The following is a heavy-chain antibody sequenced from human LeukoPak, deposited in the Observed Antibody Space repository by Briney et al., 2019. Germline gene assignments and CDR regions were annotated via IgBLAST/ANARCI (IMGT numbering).Heavy chain of an antibody. CDR3: ARRAYGDDSFDY. CDR1: GFTFRSYS. CDR2: ITSGSSPI. Sequence: GGSLRLSCAASGFTFRSYSMNWARQAPGKGLEWVSYITSGSSPIYYADSVKGRFTISRDNAKNSLYLQMNSLRDEDTAVYYCARRAYGDDSFDYWGQGTLVTVSS. J-gene: IGHJ4*02. D-gene: IGHD4-17*01. V-gene: IGHV3-48*02.